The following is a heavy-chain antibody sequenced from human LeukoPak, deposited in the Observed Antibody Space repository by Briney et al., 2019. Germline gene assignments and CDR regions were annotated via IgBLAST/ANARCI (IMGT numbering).Heavy chain of an antibody. CDR3: ARENPYVDIVATAHDAFDI. CDR2: IYTSGST. V-gene: IGHV4-4*09. CDR1: GGSISSYY. D-gene: IGHD5-12*01. Sequence: SETLSLTCTVSGGSISSYYWSWIRQPPGKGLEWIGYIYTSGSTNYNPSLKSRVTISVDTSKNQFSLKLSSVTAADTAVYYCARENPYVDIVATAHDAFDIWGQGTMVTVSS. J-gene: IGHJ3*02.